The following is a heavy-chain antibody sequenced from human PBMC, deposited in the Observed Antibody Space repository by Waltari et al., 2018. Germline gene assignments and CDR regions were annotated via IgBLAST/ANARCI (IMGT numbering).Heavy chain of an antibody. CDR1: GYSLSSGYY. D-gene: IGHD2-2*01. V-gene: IGHV4-38-2*02. Sequence: QVQLQESGPGLVKPSETLSLTCTVSGYSLSSGYYWGWIRQPPGKGLEWIGSIYHSGSTYYSPSLKSRVTISVDTAKNQFSLKLSSVTAADTAVYYCARHKGVPTWDYWGQGTLVTVSS. CDR3: ARHKGVPTWDY. J-gene: IGHJ4*02. CDR2: IYHSGST.